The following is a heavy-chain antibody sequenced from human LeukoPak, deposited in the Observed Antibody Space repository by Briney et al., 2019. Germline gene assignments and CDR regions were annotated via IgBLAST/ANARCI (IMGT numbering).Heavy chain of an antibody. CDR3: ARDTVPPRNATEQKTGTYY. D-gene: IGHD7-27*01. Sequence: PSETLSLTCTVSGGSITTTNYYWAWIRQPPGEGLQWIGSVYYRGNTYSNPSLESRITMSVDTSKNQFSLRLTSATAADTALYYCARDTVPPRNATEQKTGTYYWGLGTLVTVSS. CDR1: GGSITTTNYY. CDR2: VYYRGNT. J-gene: IGHJ4*01. V-gene: IGHV4-39*02.